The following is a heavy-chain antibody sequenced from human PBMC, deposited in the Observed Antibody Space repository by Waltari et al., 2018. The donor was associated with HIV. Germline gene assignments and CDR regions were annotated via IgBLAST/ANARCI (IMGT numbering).Heavy chain of an antibody. CDR1: GYTFTSYD. D-gene: IGHD4-17*01. CDR3: ARGRVRLPRRGDYFDY. Sequence: QVQLVQSGAEVKKPGASVKVSCKASGYTFTSYDINWVRQATGQGLEWMGWMNPNSGNTGDAQKFQGRVTMTRNTSISTAYMELSSLRSEDTAVYYCARGRVRLPRRGDYFDYWGQGTLVTVSS. J-gene: IGHJ4*02. CDR2: MNPNSGNT. V-gene: IGHV1-8*01.